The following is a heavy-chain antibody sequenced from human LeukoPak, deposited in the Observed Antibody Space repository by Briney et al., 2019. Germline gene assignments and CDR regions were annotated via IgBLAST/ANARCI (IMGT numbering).Heavy chain of an antibody. CDR2: IYTSGST. CDR3: ARDLPTVTTRRGNWFDP. D-gene: IGHD4-17*01. Sequence: PSETLSLTCTVSGGSISSYYWSWIRQPAGKGLEWIGRIYTSGSTNYNPSLRSRVTISVDTSKNQFSLKLSSVTAADTAVYYCARDLPTVTTRRGNWFDPWGQGTLVTVSS. J-gene: IGHJ5*02. CDR1: GGSISSYY. V-gene: IGHV4-4*07.